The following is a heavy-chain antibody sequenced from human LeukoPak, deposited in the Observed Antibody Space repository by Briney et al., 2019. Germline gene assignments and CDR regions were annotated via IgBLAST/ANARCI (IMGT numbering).Heavy chain of an antibody. V-gene: IGHV4-34*01. CDR3: ARLRPRSYSSGWYYFDY. CDR2: INHSGST. Sequence: SETLSPTCAVYGGSFSGYYWSWIRQPPGKGLEWIGEINHSGSTNYNPSLKSRVTISVDTSKNQFSVKLSSVTAADTAVYYCARLRPRSYSSGWYYFDYWGQGTLVTVSS. CDR1: GGSFSGYY. D-gene: IGHD6-19*01. J-gene: IGHJ4*02.